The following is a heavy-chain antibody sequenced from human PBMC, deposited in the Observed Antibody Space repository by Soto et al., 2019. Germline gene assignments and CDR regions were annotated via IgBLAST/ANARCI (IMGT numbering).Heavy chain of an antibody. CDR2: IYYSGST. Sequence: QLQLQESGPGLVKPSETLSLTCTVSGGSISSSSYYWGWIRQPPGKGLEWIGSIYYSGSTYYNPSLKSRVTISVDTSKNQFSLKLSSVTAADTAVYYCARMSGSYPGPGVYYYYYGMDVWGQGTTVTVSS. CDR3: ARMSGSYPGPGVYYYYYGMDV. D-gene: IGHD1-26*01. CDR1: GGSISSSSYY. J-gene: IGHJ6*02. V-gene: IGHV4-39*01.